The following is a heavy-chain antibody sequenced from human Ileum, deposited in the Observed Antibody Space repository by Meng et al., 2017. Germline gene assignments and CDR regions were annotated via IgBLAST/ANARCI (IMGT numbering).Heavy chain of an antibody. CDR2: ISYDGSNK. D-gene: IGHD3-10*01. V-gene: IGHV3-30*04. CDR1: GFTFSSYA. Sequence: QGRRGGFGGGVVQPGRSLRLSWAASGFTFSSYAMHWVRQAPGKGLEWVAVISYDGSNKYYADSVKGRFTISRDNSKNTLYLQMNSLRAEDTAVYYCASPPSEGDLWGRGTLVTVSS. CDR3: ASPPSEGDL. J-gene: IGHJ2*01.